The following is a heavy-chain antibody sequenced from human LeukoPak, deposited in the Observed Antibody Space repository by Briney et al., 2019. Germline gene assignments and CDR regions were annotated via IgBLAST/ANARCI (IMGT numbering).Heavy chain of an antibody. Sequence: SETLSLTCTVSGGSISSSSYYWGWIRQPPGKGLEWIGSIYYSGSTYYNPSLKSRVTISVDTSKNQFSLKLSSVTAADTAVYYCAKDQGYIYVYFDYWGQGTLVTVSS. J-gene: IGHJ4*02. D-gene: IGHD5-18*01. CDR3: AKDQGYIYVYFDY. CDR2: IYYSGST. CDR1: GGSISSSSYY. V-gene: IGHV4-39*07.